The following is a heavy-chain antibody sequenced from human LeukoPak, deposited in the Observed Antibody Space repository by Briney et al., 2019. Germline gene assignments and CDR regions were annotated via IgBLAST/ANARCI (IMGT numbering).Heavy chain of an antibody. CDR3: ARGDSGWGGGDAFHI. V-gene: IGHV3-7*01. CDR2: IKQDGTET. CDR1: GLTFSSYW. D-gene: IGHD3-10*01. Sequence: GGSLRLSCAASGLTFSSYWMSWVRQAPGKGLEWVASIKQDGTETYYVDSVKGRFTVSRDNAKNSLYLQMNSLRVDDTAMYYCARGDSGWGGGDAFHIWGQGTMVTVSS. J-gene: IGHJ3*02.